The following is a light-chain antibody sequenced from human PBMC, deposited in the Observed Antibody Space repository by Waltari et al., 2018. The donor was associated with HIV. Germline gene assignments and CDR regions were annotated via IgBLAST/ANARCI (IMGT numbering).Light chain of an antibody. CDR2: KDT. V-gene: IGLV3-25*03. CDR1: ALPKQY. J-gene: IGLJ3*02. CDR3: LSADTSVTWV. Sequence: SYELTQPPSVSVSPGQTARITCSGAALPKQYAYWYQQKPGQAPVLVRYKDTERPSGIPERFSVSSSGTTVTLTISGVQAEDDADYYCLSADTSVTWVFGGGTKLTVL.